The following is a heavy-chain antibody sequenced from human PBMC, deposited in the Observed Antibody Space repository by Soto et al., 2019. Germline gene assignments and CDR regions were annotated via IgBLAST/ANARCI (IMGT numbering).Heavy chain of an antibody. V-gene: IGHV5-51*01. Sequence: GESLKISGEGSGYSVTNYWIGWVRQMHGKGLEWMGIIYPGDSDTRYSPSFQGQVTISADKSISTAYLQWSSLKASDTAMYYCARQLSRRSPAGTAWGQGTLVTVSS. J-gene: IGHJ5*02. CDR2: IYPGDSDT. D-gene: IGHD6-13*01. CDR3: ARQLSRRSPAGTA. CDR1: GYSVTNYW.